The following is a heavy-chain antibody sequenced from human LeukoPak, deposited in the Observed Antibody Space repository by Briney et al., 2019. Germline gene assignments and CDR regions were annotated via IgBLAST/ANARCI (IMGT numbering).Heavy chain of an antibody. CDR2: IIPIFGTA. CDR3: ARLVAANWFDP. D-gene: IGHD2-15*01. J-gene: IGHJ5*02. V-gene: IGHV1-69*05. CDR1: GGTFSSYA. Sequence: ASVKVSCKASGGTFSSYAISWVRLVPGQGLEWMGGIIPIFGTANYAQKFQGRVTITTDESTSTAYMELSSLRSEDTAVYYCARLVAANWFDPWGQGTLVTVSS.